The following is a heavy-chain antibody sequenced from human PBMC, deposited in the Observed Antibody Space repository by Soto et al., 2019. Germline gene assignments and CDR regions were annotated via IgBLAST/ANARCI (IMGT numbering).Heavy chain of an antibody. CDR2: ISSSSSYI. V-gene: IGHV3-21*04. D-gene: IGHD3-22*01. CDR3: AKVLGIVVVITTTVYYYGMDV. Sequence: PGGSLRLSCAASGFTFSSYSMNWVRQAPGKGLEWVSSISSSSSYIYYADSVKGRFTISRDNAKNTLYLQMNSLRAEDTAVYYCAKVLGIVVVITTTVYYYGMDVWGQGTTVTVSS. CDR1: GFTFSSYS. J-gene: IGHJ6*02.